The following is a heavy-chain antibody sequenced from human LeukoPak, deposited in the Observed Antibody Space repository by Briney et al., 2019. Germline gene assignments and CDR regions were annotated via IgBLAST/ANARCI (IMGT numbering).Heavy chain of an antibody. CDR2: ISSSSYI. D-gene: IGHD6-19*01. CDR3: ARGDSSVDYFDY. V-gene: IGHV3-21*01. Sequence: GGSLRLSCAASGFTFSSYSMSWVRQAPGKGLEWVSSISSSSYIYYADSVKGRFTISRDNAKNSLYLQMNSLRAEDTAVYYCARGDSSVDYFDYWGQGTLVTVSS. CDR1: GFTFSSYS. J-gene: IGHJ4*02.